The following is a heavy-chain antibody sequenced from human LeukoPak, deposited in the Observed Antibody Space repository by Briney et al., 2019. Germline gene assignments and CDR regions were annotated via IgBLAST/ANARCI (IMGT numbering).Heavy chain of an antibody. J-gene: IGHJ1*01. V-gene: IGHV3-53*01. D-gene: IGHD3-10*01. CDR3: AIGLGYFQH. CDR2: IYSGGST. CDR1: GFTFRSYS. Sequence: PGGSLRLSCAASGFTFRSYSMNWVRQAPGKGLEWVSVIYSGGSTYYADSVKGRFTISRDNSKNTLYLQMNSLRAEDTAVYYCAIGLGYFQHWGQGTLVTVSS.